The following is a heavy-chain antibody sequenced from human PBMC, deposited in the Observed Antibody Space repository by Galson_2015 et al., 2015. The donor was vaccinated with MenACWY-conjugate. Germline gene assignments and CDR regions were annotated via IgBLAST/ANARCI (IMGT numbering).Heavy chain of an antibody. CDR3: AKEGGRMDDYGDYGLGYGLDV. CDR2: IRGDGSEK. J-gene: IGHJ6*02. Sequence: SRRLSCAASEFIFSDYWMSWVRQAPGKGLEWVANIRGDGSEKFYVDSVKGRFTISRDNAKNSLYLQLNSLRAEDTAVYYCAKEGGRMDDYGDYGLGYGLDVWGQGTTVIVSS. CDR1: EFIFSDYW. D-gene: IGHD4-17*01. V-gene: IGHV3-7*03.